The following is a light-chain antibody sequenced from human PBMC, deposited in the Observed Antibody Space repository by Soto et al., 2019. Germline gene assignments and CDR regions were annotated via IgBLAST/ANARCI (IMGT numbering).Light chain of an antibody. V-gene: IGKV3-20*01. CDR2: GAF. J-gene: IGKJ3*01. CDR3: QQYGDSPAT. Sequence: EIVLTQSPGTLSLSPGERATLPCRASQSASSSYLAWYQQKPGQAPRLLIYGAFNRATGIPDRFSGSGSGTDFTLTFSRLEPEDFAVYYCQQYGDSPATFGPGTKVDIK. CDR1: QSASSSY.